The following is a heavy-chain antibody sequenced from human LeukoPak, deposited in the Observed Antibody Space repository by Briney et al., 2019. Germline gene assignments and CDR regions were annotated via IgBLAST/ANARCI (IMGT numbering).Heavy chain of an antibody. J-gene: IGHJ6*03. D-gene: IGHD6-6*01. CDR3: VKGKYSSSSGYMDV. CDR2: VNWNSGKI. V-gene: IGHV3-9*03. Sequence: GGSLRLSCAASGFTFDDYAMHWVRQAPGKGLEWVSTVNWNSGKIVYADSVRGRFTISRDNTKNSLYLQMSSLRAEDMALYYCVKGKYSSSSGYMDVWGKGTTVTVSS. CDR1: GFTFDDYA.